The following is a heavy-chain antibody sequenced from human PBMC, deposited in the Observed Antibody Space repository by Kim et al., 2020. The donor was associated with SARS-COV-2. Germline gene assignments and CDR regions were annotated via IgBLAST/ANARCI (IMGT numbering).Heavy chain of an antibody. CDR3: ARGDHYDILTGYAAFDY. CDR2: IIPIFGTA. V-gene: IGHV1-69*13. Sequence: SVKVSCKASGGTFSSYAISWVRQAPGQGLEWMGGIIPIFGTANYAQKFQGRVTITADESTSTAYMELSSLRSEDTAVYYCARGDHYDILTGYAAFDYWGQGTLVAVSS. J-gene: IGHJ4*02. CDR1: GGTFSSYA. D-gene: IGHD3-9*01.